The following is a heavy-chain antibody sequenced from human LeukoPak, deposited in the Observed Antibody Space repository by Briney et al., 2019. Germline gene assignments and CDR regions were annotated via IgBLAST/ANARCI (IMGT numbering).Heavy chain of an antibody. CDR2: ISAYNGNT. D-gene: IGHD2-21*02. J-gene: IGHJ4*02. CDR3: AKWGCSGSDCYPFDY. Sequence: ASVKVSCKASGYTFTNYGISWVRQAPGQGLEWMGWISAYNGNTNYAQKLQGRVTMTTDTSTSTAYMELRSLRAEDTAVYYCAKWGCSGSDCYPFDYWGQGTLVTVSS. CDR1: GYTFTNYG. V-gene: IGHV1-18*01.